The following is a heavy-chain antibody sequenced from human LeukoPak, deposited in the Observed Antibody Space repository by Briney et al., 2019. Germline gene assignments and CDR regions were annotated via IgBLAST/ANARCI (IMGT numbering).Heavy chain of an antibody. Sequence: GGSLRLSCAASGFTFSDYYMSWIRQAPGKGLEWVSYISSGSTIYYADSVKGRFTISRDNAKNSLYLQMNSLRAEDTAVYYCASIPANLGGLWLERGANWFDPWGQGTLVTVSS. CDR1: GFTFSDYY. D-gene: IGHD6-19*01. CDR3: ASIPANLGGLWLERGANWFDP. J-gene: IGHJ5*02. V-gene: IGHV3-11*01. CDR2: ISSGSTI.